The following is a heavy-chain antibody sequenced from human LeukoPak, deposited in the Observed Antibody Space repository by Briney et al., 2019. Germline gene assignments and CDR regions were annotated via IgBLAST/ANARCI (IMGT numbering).Heavy chain of an antibody. CDR3: ARDFNYDSSGYLYKWFDP. CDR2: IYYSGST. Sequence: SETLSLTCTVSGGSISSYYWSWIRQPPGKGLEWIGYIYYSGSTNYNPSLKSRVTISVDTTKNQFSLKLSSVTAADTAVYYCARDFNYDSSGYLYKWFDPWGQGTLVTVSS. D-gene: IGHD3-22*01. J-gene: IGHJ5*02. CDR1: GGSISSYY. V-gene: IGHV4-59*01.